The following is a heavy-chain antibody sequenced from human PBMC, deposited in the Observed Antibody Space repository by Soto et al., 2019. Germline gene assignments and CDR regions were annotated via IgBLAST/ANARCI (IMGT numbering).Heavy chain of an antibody. CDR1: GGSISSYY. V-gene: IGHV4-59*01. CDR2: IYYSGST. CDR3: ARVEAETSNYYYYYYMDV. J-gene: IGHJ6*03. D-gene: IGHD2-15*01. Sequence: SETLSLTCTVSGGSISSYYWSWIRQPPGKGLEWIGYIYYSGSTNYNPSLKSRVTISVDTSKNQFSLKLSSVTAADTAMYYCARVEAETSNYYYYYYMDVWGKGTTVTVSS.